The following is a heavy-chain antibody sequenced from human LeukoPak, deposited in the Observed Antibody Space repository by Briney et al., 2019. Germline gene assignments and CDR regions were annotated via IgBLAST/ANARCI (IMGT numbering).Heavy chain of an antibody. CDR1: GFTFRSYW. CDR3: ARDYWRSLEY. J-gene: IGHJ4*02. Sequence: GGSLRLSCAASGFTFRSYWMSWVRQAPRKGLEWVAIINEDGNTKYYVDSLKGRFTISRDNAKNSLYLQMSSLRAEDTAVYYCARDYWRSLEYWGQGTLVTVSS. D-gene: IGHD3-16*01. V-gene: IGHV3-7*03. CDR2: INEDGNTK.